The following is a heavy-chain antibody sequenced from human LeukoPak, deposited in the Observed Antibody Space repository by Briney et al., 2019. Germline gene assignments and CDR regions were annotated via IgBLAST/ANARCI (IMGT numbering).Heavy chain of an antibody. V-gene: IGHV4-59*01. D-gene: IGHD1-26*01. CDR3: ARGGSSGSYFLLD. J-gene: IGHJ4*02. Sequence: TSETLSLTCSVSGGSISTTYWSWIRQPPGKGLEWIGYVHYSGSTNYNPSLNSRVTISVDTSKNQFSLTLSSVTAADTAVYYCARGGSSGSYFLLDWGQGTLVTVTS. CDR2: VHYSGST. CDR1: GGSISTTY.